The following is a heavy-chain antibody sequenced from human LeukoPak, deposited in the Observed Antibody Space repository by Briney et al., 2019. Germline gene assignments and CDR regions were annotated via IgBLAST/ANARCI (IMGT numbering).Heavy chain of an antibody. D-gene: IGHD3-10*01. V-gene: IGHV3-30*03. CDR1: GFTFSSYG. Sequence: GGSLRLSCAASGFTFSSYGMHWVRQAPGKGLEWVAVISYDGSDKYYADSVKGRFTISRDNAKNLLYLQMNSLRAEDTAVYYCAREPGRVRGVIILDYWGQGALVTVSS. CDR3: AREPGRVRGVIILDY. J-gene: IGHJ4*02. CDR2: ISYDGSDK.